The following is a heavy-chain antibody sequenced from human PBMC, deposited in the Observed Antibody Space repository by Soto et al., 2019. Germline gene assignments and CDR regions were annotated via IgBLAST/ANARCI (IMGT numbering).Heavy chain of an antibody. V-gene: IGHV1-8*01. CDR3: ATLSAWQFYFFMDV. D-gene: IGHD6-19*01. CDR2: MNPNSGDT. CDR1: GYTFTNYD. J-gene: IGHJ6*03. Sequence: QVQLVQSGAEVKKPGASVQVSCKASGYTFTNYDINWVRQATGQGLEWMGWMNPNSGDTGYAQNFQGRVTMTRNNSISTAYMELSSLRSEDTAVYYCATLSAWQFYFFMDVWGKGTTVTVSS.